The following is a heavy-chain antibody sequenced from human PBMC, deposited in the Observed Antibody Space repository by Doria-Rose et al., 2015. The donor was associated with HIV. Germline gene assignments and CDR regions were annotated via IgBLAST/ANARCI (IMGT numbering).Heavy chain of an antibody. D-gene: IGHD6-13*01. CDR3: ARRPPYSSSWKY. V-gene: IGHV4-34*01. Sequence: TLSLTCAVYGGSFSGHYWSWIRQSPGKGLQWIGEINHSGNSNYNPSLNSRVTVSVDTSKNQFSLKLRSVTAADTAVYYCARRPPYSSSWKYWGQGTLVTVSS. CDR1: GGSFSGHY. CDR2: INHSGNS. J-gene: IGHJ4*02.